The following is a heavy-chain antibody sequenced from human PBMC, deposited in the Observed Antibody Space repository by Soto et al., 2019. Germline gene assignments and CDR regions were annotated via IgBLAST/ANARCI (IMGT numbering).Heavy chain of an antibody. V-gene: IGHV3-21*01. CDR2: ITSGSYYI. CDR3: TRGGFCSDGICDEAYDLDV. CDR1: VFTFSSYI. Sequence: GGSLSLSCASSVFTFSSYIMHWVRQAPGKVLEWVSSITSGSYYIYYADSVKGRFTISRDNAKNSLYLQMNSLRAEDTALYYCTRGGFCSDGICDEAYDLDVWGQGTTVTVSS. D-gene: IGHD2-15*01. J-gene: IGHJ6*02.